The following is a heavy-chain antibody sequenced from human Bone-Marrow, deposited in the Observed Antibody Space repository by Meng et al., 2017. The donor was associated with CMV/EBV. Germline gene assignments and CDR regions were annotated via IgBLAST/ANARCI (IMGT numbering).Heavy chain of an antibody. CDR3: AKTTVAAYIYGPGFDL. J-gene: IGHJ5*02. V-gene: IGHV3-23*01. CDR1: GFTFSSCA. CDR2: ISSSGGST. D-gene: IGHD5-18*01. Sequence: GFTFSSCAMNWVRQAPGKGLEWVSGISSSGGSTHYTDSVRGRFTISRDNSKNTLYLQMNSLRAEDTAVYYCAKTTVAAYIYGPGFDLWGRGTLVTVSS.